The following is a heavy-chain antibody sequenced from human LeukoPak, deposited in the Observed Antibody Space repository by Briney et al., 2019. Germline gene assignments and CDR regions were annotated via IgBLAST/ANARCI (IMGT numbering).Heavy chain of an antibody. CDR3: ARGRKIVVVVGTTRTHRDYYMNV. J-gene: IGHJ6*03. CDR2: ISSSSSYI. CDR1: GFTFSSYS. D-gene: IGHD2-15*01. V-gene: IGHV3-21*01. Sequence: GGSLRLSCAASGFTFSSYSMNWVRQAPGKGLEWVSSISSSSSYIYYADSVKGRFTISRDNAKNSLYLQMNSLRAEDTAVYYCARGRKIVVVVGTTRTHRDYYMNVWGKGTTVTVSS.